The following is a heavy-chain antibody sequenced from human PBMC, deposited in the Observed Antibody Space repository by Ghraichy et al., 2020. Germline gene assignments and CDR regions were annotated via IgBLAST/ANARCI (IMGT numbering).Heavy chain of an antibody. D-gene: IGHD2-2*01. J-gene: IGHJ6*02. V-gene: IGHV1-24*01. CDR1: GYSLTELS. CDR2: FDPEDVET. Sequence: ASVKVSCKVSGYSLTELSINWVRQAPGKGLEWMGGFDPEDVETIYAQKFQGRVTMTEDTSTDTAYMELSSLKSEDTAVYYCATTKLDCGRISCYRDGMDVWGQGTTVTVSS. CDR3: ATTKLDCGRISCYRDGMDV.